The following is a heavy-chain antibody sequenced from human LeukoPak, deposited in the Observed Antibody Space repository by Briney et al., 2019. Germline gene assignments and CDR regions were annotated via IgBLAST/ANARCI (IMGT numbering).Heavy chain of an antibody. D-gene: IGHD6-6*01. Sequence: ASVKVSCKASGYTFTSYGISWVRQAPGQGLEWMGWISAYNGNTNYAQKFQGRVTMTRDTSISTAYMELSRLRSDDTAVYYCARVRGNSSSRPGYYYYYMDVWGKGTTVTVSS. V-gene: IGHV1-18*01. J-gene: IGHJ6*03. CDR1: GYTFTSYG. CDR2: ISAYNGNT. CDR3: ARVRGNSSSRPGYYYYYMDV.